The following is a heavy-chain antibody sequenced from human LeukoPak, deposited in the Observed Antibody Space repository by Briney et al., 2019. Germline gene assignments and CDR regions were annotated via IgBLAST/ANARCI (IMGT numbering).Heavy chain of an antibody. V-gene: IGHV4-39*01. CDR1: GGSISSNSYY. J-gene: IGHJ5*02. Sequence: SETLSLTCTVSGGSISSNSYYWGWIRQPPGKGLEWFGSIYYSGSTYYNPSLKSRVTISVDTSKNQFSLKLSSVTAADTAVYYCARTQSHVLLWFGLDPWGQGTLVTVSS. CDR2: IYYSGST. CDR3: ARTQSHVLLWFGLDP. D-gene: IGHD3-10*01.